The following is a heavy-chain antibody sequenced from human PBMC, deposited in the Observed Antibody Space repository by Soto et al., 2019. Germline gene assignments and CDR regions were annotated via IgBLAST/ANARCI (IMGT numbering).Heavy chain of an antibody. J-gene: IGHJ6*02. V-gene: IGHV3-64*01. CDR1: GFTFSNYA. CDR3: ARAWRADV. Sequence: EVQLVESGGGLVQPGGSLRLSCVASGFTFSNYAMHWVRQAPGKGLECVSVISGNGETTYYANSVKDRFTISRDNSKDTLYLQMGSLRADDMAVYYCARAWRADVWGQGTTVAVSS. CDR2: ISGNGETT.